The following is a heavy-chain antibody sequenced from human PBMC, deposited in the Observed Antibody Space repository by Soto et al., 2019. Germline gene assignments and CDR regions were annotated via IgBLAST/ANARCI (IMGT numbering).Heavy chain of an antibody. D-gene: IGHD3-22*01. CDR1: GYSFTSYW. CDR2: IDPSDSYT. J-gene: IGHJ6*02. V-gene: IGHV5-10-1*01. Sequence: GESLKISCKGSGYSFTSYWISWVRQMPGKGLEWMGRIDPSDSYTNYSPSFQGHVTISADKSISTAYLQWSSLKASDTAMYYCARSSYYYDSSGYYSQGAFYYYYYGMDVWGQGTTVTVSS. CDR3: ARSSYYYDSSGYYSQGAFYYYYYGMDV.